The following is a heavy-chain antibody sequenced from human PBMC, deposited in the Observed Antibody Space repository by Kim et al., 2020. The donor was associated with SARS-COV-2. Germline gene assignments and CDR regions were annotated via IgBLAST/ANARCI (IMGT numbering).Heavy chain of an antibody. CDR2: IWYDGSNK. D-gene: IGHD5-12*01. CDR3: AKEDGGYGRTLYGMDV. J-gene: IGHJ6*02. Sequence: GGSLRLSCAASGFTFSSYGMHWVRQAPGKGLEWVAVIWYDGSNKYYADSVKGRFTISRDNSKNTLYLQMNSLRAEDTAVYYCAKEDGGYGRTLYGMDVWGQGTTVTVSS. V-gene: IGHV3-33*06. CDR1: GFTFSSYG.